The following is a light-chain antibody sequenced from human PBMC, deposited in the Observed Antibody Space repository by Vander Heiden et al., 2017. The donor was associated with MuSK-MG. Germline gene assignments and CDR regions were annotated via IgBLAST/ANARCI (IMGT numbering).Light chain of an antibody. CDR3: QQVISSPIT. CDR1: QGISSC. V-gene: IGKV1-9*01. J-gene: IGKJ4*01. CDR2: DAS. Sequence: DIQLTQSPSFLSASVGDRVTITFRASQGISSCLAWYQQKPGKAPKVLIYDASTLQSGVPSRFSGSGSGTEFTLTISSLQPEDFATYYCQQVISSPITFGGGTKVDIE.